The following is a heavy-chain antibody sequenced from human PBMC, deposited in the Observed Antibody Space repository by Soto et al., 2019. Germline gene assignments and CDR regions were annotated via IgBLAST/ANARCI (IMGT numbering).Heavy chain of an antibody. D-gene: IGHD2-21*01. Sequence: GASVKVSCKASGYTFTSYAMHWVRQAPGQRLEWMGWINAGNGNTKYSQKFQGRVTITRDTSASTAYMELSSLRSEDTAVYYCARDDERWSDCDLGYWGQGVLVTGLL. CDR1: GYTFTSYA. CDR2: INAGNGNT. V-gene: IGHV1-3*01. J-gene: IGHJ4*02. CDR3: ARDDERWSDCDLGY.